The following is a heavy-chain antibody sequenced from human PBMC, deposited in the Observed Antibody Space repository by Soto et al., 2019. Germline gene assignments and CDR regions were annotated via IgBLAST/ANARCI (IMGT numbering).Heavy chain of an antibody. CDR2: ISYDGSNK. CDR3: VRFGVVRQYYYDSSGYSY. Sequence: QVQLVESGGGVVQPGRSLRLSCAASGFTFSSYAMHWVRQAPGKGLEWVAVISYDGSNKYYADSVKGRFTISRDNSKNTLYLQMNSLRAEDTAVYYCVRFGVVRQYYYDSSGYSYWGQGTLVTVSS. CDR1: GFTFSSYA. D-gene: IGHD3-22*01. J-gene: IGHJ4*02. V-gene: IGHV3-30-3*01.